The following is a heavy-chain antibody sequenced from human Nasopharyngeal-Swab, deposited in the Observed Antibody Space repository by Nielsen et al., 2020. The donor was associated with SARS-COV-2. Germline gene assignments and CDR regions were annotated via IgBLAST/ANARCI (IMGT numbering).Heavy chain of an antibody. CDR1: EYTFTGYY. Sequence: ASVKVSCKASEYTFTGYYVHWVRQVSGQGLEWVGWINLNSGGTEYAQKFQGRVSMTRDTSISTAYMELSRLRSDDTAVYYCALGLELLWPTKDAFDIWGQGTMVSISS. CDR3: ALGLELLWPTKDAFDI. J-gene: IGHJ3*02. D-gene: IGHD3-10*01. CDR2: INLNSGGT. V-gene: IGHV1-2*02.